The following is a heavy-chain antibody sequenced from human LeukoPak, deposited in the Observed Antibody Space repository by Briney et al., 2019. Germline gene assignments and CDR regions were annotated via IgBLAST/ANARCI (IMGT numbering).Heavy chain of an antibody. CDR1: GGSTSSYY. CDR3: ARVPCSSTSCYHYYYYREV. Sequence: SVTLSLTCTVSGGSTSSYYWSWMRQPPWKGLEWIGYIYYSGSTNYNPSLKSRVTISVDTSKNQFSLKLSSVTAADTAVYYCARVPCSSTSCYHYYYYREVWGKGTTVTVSS. J-gene: IGHJ6*03. D-gene: IGHD2-2*01. V-gene: IGHV4-59*01. CDR2: IYYSGST.